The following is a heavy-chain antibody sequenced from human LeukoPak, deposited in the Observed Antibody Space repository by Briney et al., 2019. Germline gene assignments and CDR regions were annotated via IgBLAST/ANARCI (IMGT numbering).Heavy chain of an antibody. CDR2: IYYSGST. Sequence: SETLSLTCTVSGGTINSGDYYWSWLRQPPGKGLEWIGYIYYSGSTYYNPSLKSRVTISVDTSKNQFSLKLTSVTAADTAVYYCAGAPPWINDYWGQGTLVTVSS. D-gene: IGHD2-2*03. J-gene: IGHJ4*02. CDR1: GGTINSGDYY. V-gene: IGHV4-30-4*08. CDR3: AGAPPWINDY.